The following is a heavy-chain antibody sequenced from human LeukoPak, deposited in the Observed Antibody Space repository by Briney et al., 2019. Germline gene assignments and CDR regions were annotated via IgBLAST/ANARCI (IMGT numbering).Heavy chain of an antibody. CDR2: ISSSSSTI. V-gene: IGHV3-48*04. J-gene: IGHJ4*02. Sequence: GRSLRLSCAASGFTFSSYAMHWVRQAPGKGLEWVSYISSSSSTIYYADSVKGRFTISRDNAKNSLYLQMNSLRAEDTAVYYCARDVVVAAYSFDYWGQGTLVTVSS. D-gene: IGHD2-15*01. CDR1: GFTFSSYA. CDR3: ARDVVVAAYSFDY.